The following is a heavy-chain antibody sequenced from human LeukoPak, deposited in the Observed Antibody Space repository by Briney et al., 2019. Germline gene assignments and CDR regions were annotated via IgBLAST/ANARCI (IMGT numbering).Heavy chain of an antibody. CDR1: RFTFSSYS. V-gene: IGHV3-48*02. CDR2: ISGTSSTT. Sequence: GGSLRLSCAASRFTFSSYSMNWVRQAPGKGLEWVSYISGTSSTTYYVDSVKGRFTISRDNAKNSLFLQMSSLTDEDTAVYYCARDRPRPMTATYYYYALDVWGLGTTVTVSS. D-gene: IGHD2-21*02. CDR3: ARDRPRPMTATYYYYALDV. J-gene: IGHJ6*02.